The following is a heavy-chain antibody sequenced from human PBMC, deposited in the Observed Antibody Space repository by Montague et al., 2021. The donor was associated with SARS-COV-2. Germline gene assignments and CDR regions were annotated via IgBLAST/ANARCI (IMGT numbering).Heavy chain of an antibody. CDR3: ARHRVASGWNYFDP. Sequence: SETLSLTCTVSGVSISGYTYFWGWIRQPPGKGLEWIASVYYSGSTYYNPSLKSRVTISVDTSKNQSSLQVSSVTAADSAIYYCARHRVASGWNYFDPWGRRTLVTVSS. CDR2: VYYSGST. CDR1: GVSISGYTYF. J-gene: IGHJ5*02. V-gene: IGHV4-39*01. D-gene: IGHD1-7*01.